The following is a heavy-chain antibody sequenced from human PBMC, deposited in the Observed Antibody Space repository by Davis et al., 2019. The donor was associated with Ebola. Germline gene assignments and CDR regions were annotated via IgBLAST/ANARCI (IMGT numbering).Heavy chain of an antibody. J-gene: IGHJ3*01. CDR3: AKDTSNVWFDV. CDR1: GFTFDDFA. CDR2: INWNGGSS. Sequence: GGSLRLSCAASGFTFDDFAMTWVRQAPGKGLEWISGINWNGGSSGDADSVKGLFTISRDNSKNALHLQMNSLGVEDTAIYYHAKDTSNVWFDVWGQGTTVTVSS. V-gene: IGHV3-20*04. D-gene: IGHD6-19*01.